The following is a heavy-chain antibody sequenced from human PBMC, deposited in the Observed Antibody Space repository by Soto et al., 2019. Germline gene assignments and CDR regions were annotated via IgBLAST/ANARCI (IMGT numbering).Heavy chain of an antibody. J-gene: IGHJ4*02. D-gene: IGHD4-17*01. CDR2: IYPGDSDT. CDR1: GYSFANHW. V-gene: IGHV5-51*01. CDR3: ARYPQDADFVNFFDY. Sequence: GESLKISCQGSGYSFANHWIGWVRQMPGKGLEWMGVIYPGDSDTRYSPSFQDQVTISVDKSITTAYLQWTSLEASDTAMYYCARYPQDADFVNFFDYWGQGTQVTVSS.